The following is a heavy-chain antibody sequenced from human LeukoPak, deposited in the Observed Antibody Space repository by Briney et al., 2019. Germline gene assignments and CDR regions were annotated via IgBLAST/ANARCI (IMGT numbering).Heavy chain of an antibody. Sequence: GASVKVSCKASGYTFTGYYMHWVRQAPGQGLEWMGRINPNSGGTNYAQKFQGRVTMTRDTSISTAYMELSRLRSDDTAVYYCARVSLGNEPGSPQNYYYYGMDVWGQGTTVTVSS. CDR2: INPNSGGT. CDR1: GYTFTGYY. CDR3: ARVSLGNEPGSPQNYYYYGMDV. J-gene: IGHJ6*02. V-gene: IGHV1-2*06.